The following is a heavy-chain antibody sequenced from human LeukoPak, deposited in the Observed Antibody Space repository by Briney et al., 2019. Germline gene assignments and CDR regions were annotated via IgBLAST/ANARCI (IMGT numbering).Heavy chain of an antibody. Sequence: GGSLRLSCAASGFTFSDYAMHWVRQAPGKGLEWVAVISKDGSDKYYPGSVKGRFTISRDNSKNTLYLQMNSLRAEDTAVYYCARDPYSSSWSHYFDYWGQGTLVTVSS. V-gene: IGHV3-30*14. J-gene: IGHJ4*02. CDR3: ARDPYSSSWSHYFDY. CDR1: GFTFSDYA. CDR2: ISKDGSDK. D-gene: IGHD6-13*01.